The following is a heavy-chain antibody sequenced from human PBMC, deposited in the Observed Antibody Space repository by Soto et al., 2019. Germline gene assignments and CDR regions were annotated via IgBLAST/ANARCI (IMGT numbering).Heavy chain of an antibody. V-gene: IGHV1-18*01. J-gene: IGHJ6*02. CDR2: MNPYSGNT. CDR1: GYTFTTYD. CDR3: ARRAPPMDV. Sequence: ASVKVSCKASGYTFTTYDINWVRQATGQGLEWMGWMNPYSGNTKYAQKLQGRVTMTTDTSTSTAYMELRSLRSDDTAVYYCARRAPPMDVWGQGTTVTVSS.